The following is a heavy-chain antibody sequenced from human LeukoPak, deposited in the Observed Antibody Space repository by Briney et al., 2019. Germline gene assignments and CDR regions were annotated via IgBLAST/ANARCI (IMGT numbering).Heavy chain of an antibody. CDR1: GFTFDDYA. Sequence: GGSLRLSCAASGFTFDDYAMHWVRQAPGKGLEWVSGISWNSGSIGYADSVKGRFTISRDNAKNSLYLQMNSLRAEDTALYYCAKSHGVNGKYFDYWGQGTLVTVSS. J-gene: IGHJ4*02. CDR3: AKSHGVNGKYFDY. CDR2: ISWNSGSI. V-gene: IGHV3-9*01. D-gene: IGHD4-23*01.